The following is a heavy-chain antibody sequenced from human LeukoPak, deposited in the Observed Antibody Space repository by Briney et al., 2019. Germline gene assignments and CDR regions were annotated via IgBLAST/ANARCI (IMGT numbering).Heavy chain of an antibody. J-gene: IGHJ4*02. CDR2: ISSSSSYI. CDR3: AKDGAADDFWSGYYVDY. D-gene: IGHD3-3*01. V-gene: IGHV3-21*01. CDR1: GFTFSSYS. Sequence: TGGSLRLSCAASGFTFSSYSMNWVRQAPGKGLEWVSSISSSSSYIYYADSVKGRFTISRDNAKNSLYLQMNSLRAEDTAVYYCAKDGAADDFWSGYYVDYWGQGTLVTVSS.